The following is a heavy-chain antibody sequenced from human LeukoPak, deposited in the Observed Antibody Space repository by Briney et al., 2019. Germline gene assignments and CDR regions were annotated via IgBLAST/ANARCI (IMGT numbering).Heavy chain of an antibody. Sequence: GGSLRLPYAASGFTVRPNCMNGVHQAPGKGLEWVSVIYSGGSAYYADSVKGRFTISRDNSKNTLYLQMHRLRPDDTAVYYCARDWYCISSICFTDRDWFDRNGRGSLVTVSS. CDR2: IYSGGSA. D-gene: IGHD2-2*02. J-gene: IGHJ5*02. V-gene: IGHV3-53*01. CDR1: GFTVRPNC. CDR3: ARDWYCISSICFTDRDWFDR.